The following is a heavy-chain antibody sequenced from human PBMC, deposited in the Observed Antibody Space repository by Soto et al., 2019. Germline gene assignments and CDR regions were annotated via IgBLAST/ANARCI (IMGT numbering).Heavy chain of an antibody. CDR1: GFTFSSYW. CDR3: VRDREYYDSSGYYSY. Sequence: EVQLVESGGGLVQPGGSLRLSCAASGFTFSSYWMSWVRQAPGKGLEWVANIKQDGSEKYYVDSVKGRFTISRDNAKNSLYLQMNSLRAEDTAVYYCVRDREYYDSSGYYSYWGQGTLVTVSS. J-gene: IGHJ4*02. CDR2: IKQDGSEK. V-gene: IGHV3-7*03. D-gene: IGHD3-22*01.